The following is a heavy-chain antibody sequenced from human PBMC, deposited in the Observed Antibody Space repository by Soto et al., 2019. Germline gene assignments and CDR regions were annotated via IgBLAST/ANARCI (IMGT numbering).Heavy chain of an antibody. CDR2: ISAYNGNT. V-gene: IGHV1-18*01. CDR1: GYTFTSYG. J-gene: IGHJ6*02. Sequence: ASVKVSCKASGYTFTSYGISWVRQAPGQGLEWMGWISAYNGNTNYAQKLQGRVTMTTDTSTSTAYMELRSLRSDDTAVYYCARDRRSMIVVVTSYYYYGMDVWGHGATVTVS. D-gene: IGHD3-22*01. CDR3: ARDRRSMIVVVTSYYYYGMDV.